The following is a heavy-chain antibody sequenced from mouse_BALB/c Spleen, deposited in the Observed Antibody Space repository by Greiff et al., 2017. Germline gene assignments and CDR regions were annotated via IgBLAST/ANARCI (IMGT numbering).Heavy chain of an antibody. CDR2: FRLKSNNYAT. Sequence: EVQLVESGGGLVQPGGSMTLSCVASGFSFSNYCMNWVRQSPAKGLEWGAEFRLKSNNYATHYAESVKGRFTISRVDSKSSVYLQLNNLRAEDTGIYYCTRCLYYYCGSSYGAMDYWGQGTSVTVSS. J-gene: IGHJ4*01. D-gene: IGHD1-1*01. CDR3: TRCLYYYCGSSYGAMDY. V-gene: IGHV6-6*02. CDR1: GFSFSNYC.